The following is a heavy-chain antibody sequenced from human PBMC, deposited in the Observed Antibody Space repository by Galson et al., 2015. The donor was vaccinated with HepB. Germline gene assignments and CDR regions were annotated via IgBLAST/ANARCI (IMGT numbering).Heavy chain of an antibody. J-gene: IGHJ4*02. V-gene: IGHV3-74*01. Sequence: SLRLSCAASGFTFSGYWMHWVRQAPGKGLVWVSGINEDGSTTIYADSVKGRFTISRDNAGSTLYVQMNSLRAEDTAVYYCARDPPPPVEGYDYWGQGTLVTVSS. D-gene: IGHD5-24*01. CDR2: INEDGSTT. CDR3: ARDPPPPVEGYDY. CDR1: GFTFSGYW.